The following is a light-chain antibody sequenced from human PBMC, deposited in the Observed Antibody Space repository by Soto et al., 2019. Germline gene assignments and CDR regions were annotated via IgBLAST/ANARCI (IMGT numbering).Light chain of an antibody. J-gene: IGLJ1*01. CDR2: EVT. CDR1: SSDVGSYNL. V-gene: IGLV2-23*02. Sequence: QSVLTQPASVSGSPGQSITISCTGTSSDVGSYNLVTWYQQHPGKAPKLMIYEVTKRPSGVSNRFSGSKSGNTASQTISGLQAEDEADYYCCSYAGGYIYLFGTGTKVTVL. CDR3: CSYAGGYIYL.